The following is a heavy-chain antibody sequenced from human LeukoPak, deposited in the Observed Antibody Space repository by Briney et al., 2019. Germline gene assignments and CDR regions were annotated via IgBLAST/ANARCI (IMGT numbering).Heavy chain of an antibody. V-gene: IGHV3-23*01. D-gene: IGHD2-2*01. J-gene: IGHJ4*02. CDR2: IGGSGDIT. CDR3: SKVTSCSSTYCYGKRPFDY. CDR1: GFTFSNYD. Sequence: GGSLRLSCAASGFTFSNYDMSWVRQAPGKGLEWVSGIGGSGDITHYADSVKGRFTISRDTSKNALYLQMNSLRADDTAVYYCSKVTSCSSTYCYGKRPFDYWGQGTLVTVSS.